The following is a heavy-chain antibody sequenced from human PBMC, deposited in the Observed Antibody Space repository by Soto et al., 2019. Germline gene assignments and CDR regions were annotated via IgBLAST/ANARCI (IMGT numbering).Heavy chain of an antibody. J-gene: IGHJ4*02. CDR1: GITLSSYW. CDR3: VRDGNSGWHFDY. Sequence: PVGSLRLSCAASGITLSSYWMSWVRQAPGKGLEWVANIKYDGSEIYYVDSVKGRFTISRDNAKNSLFLQMNSLRAEDTAVYYCVRDGNSGWHFDYWGQGTLVTVSS. D-gene: IGHD6-19*01. V-gene: IGHV3-7*03. CDR2: IKYDGSEI.